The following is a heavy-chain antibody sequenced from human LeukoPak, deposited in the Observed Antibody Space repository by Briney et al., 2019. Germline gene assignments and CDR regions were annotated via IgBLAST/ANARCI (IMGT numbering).Heavy chain of an antibody. Sequence: SETLSLTCAVCGGSISGYYWGWIRQPPGKGLEWIGYIYYSGTTNYNPSLKSRVTISVDTSKNQFSLNLRSVTAADTAVYFCVKVGTGIIDYWGQGTLVTVSS. CDR1: GGSISGYY. CDR2: IYYSGTT. J-gene: IGHJ4*02. D-gene: IGHD1-1*01. V-gene: IGHV4-59*01. CDR3: VKVGTGIIDY.